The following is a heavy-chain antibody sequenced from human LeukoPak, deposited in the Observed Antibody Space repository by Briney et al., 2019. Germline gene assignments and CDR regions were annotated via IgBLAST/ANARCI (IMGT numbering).Heavy chain of an antibody. Sequence: SETLSLTCAVYGGSFSGNYWSWIRQPPGKGLEWIGEINHSGSTNYNPSLKSRVTISIDTSKNQFSLKLSSVTAADTAVYYCARDCRHPRVSVLRRSHYFDYWGQGTLVTVSS. V-gene: IGHV4-34*01. CDR1: GGSFSGNY. CDR3: ARDCRHPRVSVLRRSHYFDY. CDR2: INHSGST. J-gene: IGHJ4*02. D-gene: IGHD2-21*01.